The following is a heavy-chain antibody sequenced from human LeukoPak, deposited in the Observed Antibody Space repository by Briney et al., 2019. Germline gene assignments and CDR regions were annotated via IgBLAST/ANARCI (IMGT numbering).Heavy chain of an antibody. D-gene: IGHD1-26*01. CDR3: AHGGNSGSYSEH. V-gene: IGHV4-4*07. J-gene: IGHJ4*02. Sequence: SETLSLTCTVSGDSISRDYWTWIRQPAGKGLEWIGRFYTSGSTDYNPSLESRVSISVDTSKNQFSLKPSSVTAADTAMYYCAHGGNSGSYSEHWGQGILVTVSS. CDR1: GDSISRDY. CDR2: FYTSGST.